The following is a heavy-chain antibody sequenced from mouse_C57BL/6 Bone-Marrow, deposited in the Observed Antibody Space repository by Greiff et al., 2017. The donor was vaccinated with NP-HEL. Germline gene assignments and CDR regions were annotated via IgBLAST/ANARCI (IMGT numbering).Heavy chain of an antibody. CDR3: ARLGLRRFAY. CDR2: ILPGSGST. Sequence: VKLVESGAELMKPGASVKLSCKATGYTFTGYWIEWVKQRPGHGLEWIGEILPGSGSTNYNEKFKGKATFTADTSSNTAYMKLSSLTTEDSAIYYCARLGLRRFAYWGQGTLVTVSA. J-gene: IGHJ3*01. V-gene: IGHV1-9*01. D-gene: IGHD4-1*01. CDR1: GYTFTGYW.